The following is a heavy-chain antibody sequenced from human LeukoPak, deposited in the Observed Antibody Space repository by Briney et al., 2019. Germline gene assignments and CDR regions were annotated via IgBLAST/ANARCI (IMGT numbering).Heavy chain of an antibody. V-gene: IGHV4-59*08. D-gene: IGHD5-12*01. CDR2: IYYSGST. J-gene: IGHJ2*01. CDR3: ARRPPKYSGYGWSDWYFDL. Sequence: PSETLSLTCTVSGGSISSYYWSWLRQPPGKGLEWIGYIYYSGSTNYNPSLKSRVTISVDTSKNQFSLKLSSVTAADTAVYYCARRPPKYSGYGWSDWYFDLWGRGTLVTVSS. CDR1: GGSISSYY.